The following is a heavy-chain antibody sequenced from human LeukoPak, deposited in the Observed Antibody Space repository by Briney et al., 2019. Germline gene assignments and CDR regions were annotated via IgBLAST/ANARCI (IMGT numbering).Heavy chain of an antibody. D-gene: IGHD4-17*01. V-gene: IGHV3-11*05. CDR2: ISRSSTYT. CDR1: GFTLSDHY. Sequence: GGSLRLFCAASGFTLSDHYMSWIRQAPGKGLEWVSYISRSSTYTNYADSVKGRFTISRDNAKNSLYLQMNSLRAEDSAVYYCATEAMGVTTVDYWGQGTLVTVSS. CDR3: ATEAMGVTTVDY. J-gene: IGHJ4*02.